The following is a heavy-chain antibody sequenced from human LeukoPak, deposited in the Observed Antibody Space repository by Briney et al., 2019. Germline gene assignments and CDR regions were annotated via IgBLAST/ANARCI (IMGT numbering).Heavy chain of an antibody. J-gene: IGHJ4*02. CDR3: ASAVD. V-gene: IGHV4-61*02. Sequence: SETLSLTCTVSGGSICSGSYYWSWIRQPAGKGLEWIGRIYTSGSTNYNPSLKSRVTISVDTSKNQFSLKLSSVTAADTAVYYCASAVDWGQGTLVTVSS. CDR1: GGSICSGSYY. CDR2: IYTSGST. D-gene: IGHD4-23*01.